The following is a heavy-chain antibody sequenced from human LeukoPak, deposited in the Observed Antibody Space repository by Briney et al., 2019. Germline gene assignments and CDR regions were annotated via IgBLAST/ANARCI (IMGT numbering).Heavy chain of an antibody. V-gene: IGHV1-18*01. CDR1: GYTFTNYG. CDR2: ISAYNGNT. J-gene: IGHJ4*02. D-gene: IGHD2-2*01. Sequence: VASVKVSCKASGYTFTNYGITWVRQAPGQGLEWMGWISAYNGNTRYAQKFQGRVTMTTDTSTSTAYLELRSLRSDDTAMYYCARDYSHYCSSTSCSFYFDYWGQGTLVTVSS. CDR3: ARDYSHYCSSTSCSFYFDY.